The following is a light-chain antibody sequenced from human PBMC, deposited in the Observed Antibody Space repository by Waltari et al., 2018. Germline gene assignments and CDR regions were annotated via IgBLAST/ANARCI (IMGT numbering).Light chain of an antibody. CDR1: QGIANS. V-gene: IGKV1-NL1*01. Sequence: DIQMTQSPSSLSASVGDRVTITCRASQGIANSLAWYQQKLGQAPKLLLYAASRLESGVPSRDSGSGSGTDYTLTISSLQPEDFATYYCQQYYNTPWTFGQGTKVEIK. CDR2: AAS. J-gene: IGKJ1*01. CDR3: QQYYNTPWT.